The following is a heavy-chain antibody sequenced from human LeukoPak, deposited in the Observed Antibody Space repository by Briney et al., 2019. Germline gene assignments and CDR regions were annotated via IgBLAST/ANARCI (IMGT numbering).Heavy chain of an antibody. V-gene: IGHV1-2*02. CDR2: INGNSGVP. Sequence: ASVKVSCRASGYTFTGYYIHWVRQAPGQGLEWMGWINGNSGVPQYAQNFQGRVTLTRDTSISTAYMELNSLTSDDADVYYCTREDFWGQGTLVIVSS. CDR1: GYTFTGYY. CDR3: TREDF. J-gene: IGHJ4*02.